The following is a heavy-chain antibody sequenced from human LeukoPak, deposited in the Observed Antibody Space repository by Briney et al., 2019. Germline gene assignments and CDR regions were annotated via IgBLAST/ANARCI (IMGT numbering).Heavy chain of an antibody. CDR3: VGGGSSYYYYGMDV. CDR2: ISAYNRNT. CDR1: GSTFTSYG. Sequence: EASVKVSCKASGSTFTSYGISWVRQAPGQGLEWMGWISAYNRNTNYAQELQGRVTMTTDTSTSTAYMELRGLRSDDTAVYYCVGGGSSYYYYGMDVWGQGTTVTVSS. D-gene: IGHD2-15*01. V-gene: IGHV1-18*01. J-gene: IGHJ6*02.